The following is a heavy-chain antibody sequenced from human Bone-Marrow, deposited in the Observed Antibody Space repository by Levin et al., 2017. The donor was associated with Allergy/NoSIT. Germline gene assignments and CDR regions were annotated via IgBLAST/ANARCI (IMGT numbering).Heavy chain of an antibody. V-gene: IGHV3-23*01. CDR2: ISDDATYK. CDR1: GFTFRSSA. Sequence: GGSLRLSCAASGFTFRSSAMTWVRQAPGKGLEWVSVISDDATYKFYADSVKGRFSISRDNDKNIVHLQMDGLRVEDTALYYCARGGLYWGYSFDIWGQGTMVTVSS. CDR3: ARGGLYWGYSFDI. D-gene: IGHD3-22*01. J-gene: IGHJ3*02.